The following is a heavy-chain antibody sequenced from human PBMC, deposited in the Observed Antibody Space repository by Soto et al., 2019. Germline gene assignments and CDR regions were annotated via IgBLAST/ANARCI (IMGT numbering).Heavy chain of an antibody. V-gene: IGHV3-30*18. Sequence: QVPLVESGGGVVQPGRSLRLSCAASGFTFSSYGMHWVRQAPGEGLEWVAVISYDGSNKYYADSVKGRFTISRDNSKNTLYLKMNSLRAEDTAVYYCAKEFGRIAAAGTDGMDVWGQGTTVTVSS. CDR3: AKEFGRIAAAGTDGMDV. CDR2: ISYDGSNK. D-gene: IGHD6-13*01. CDR1: GFTFSSYG. J-gene: IGHJ6*02.